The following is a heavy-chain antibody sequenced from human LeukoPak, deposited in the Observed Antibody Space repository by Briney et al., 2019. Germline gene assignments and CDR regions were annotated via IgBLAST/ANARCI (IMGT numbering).Heavy chain of an antibody. D-gene: IGHD1-26*01. J-gene: IGHJ4*02. Sequence: KPSETLSLTCTVSGGSISSSSYYWGWIRQPPGKGLEWIGSIYYSGSTYYNPSLKSRVTISVDTSENQFSLKLSSVTAADTAVYYCARQNWRELGVFDYWGQGTLVTVSS. CDR3: ARQNWRELGVFDY. V-gene: IGHV4-39*01. CDR2: IYYSGST. CDR1: GGSISSSSYY.